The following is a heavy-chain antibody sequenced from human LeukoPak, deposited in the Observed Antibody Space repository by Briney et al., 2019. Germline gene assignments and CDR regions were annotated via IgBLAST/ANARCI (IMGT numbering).Heavy chain of an antibody. V-gene: IGHV3-11*03. CDR1: GFTFSDYY. Sequence: GGSLRLSCAASGFTFSDYYMSWIRQAPGKGLEWVSYISSSSSYTNYADSVRGRFTISRDNSKSTLYLQMNSLRAEDTAVYFCAKFNDILTGYFDYWGQGTLVTVSS. CDR3: AKFNDILTGYFDY. J-gene: IGHJ4*02. D-gene: IGHD3-9*01. CDR2: ISSSSSYT.